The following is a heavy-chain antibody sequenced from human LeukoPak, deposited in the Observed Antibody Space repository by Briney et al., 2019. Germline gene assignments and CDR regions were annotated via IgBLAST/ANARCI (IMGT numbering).Heavy chain of an antibody. D-gene: IGHD3-16*01. V-gene: IGHV4-31*03. Sequence: PSETLSLTCTVSSGSISSDGYYWSWIRQRPGKGLEWIGYIHNSGSTYYNPSLKSRVTISVDTSKNQFSLNLSSATAADTAVYYCAREGGRNSFDYWGQGTLVTVSS. J-gene: IGHJ4*02. CDR1: SGSISSDGYY. CDR2: IHNSGST. CDR3: AREGGRNSFDY.